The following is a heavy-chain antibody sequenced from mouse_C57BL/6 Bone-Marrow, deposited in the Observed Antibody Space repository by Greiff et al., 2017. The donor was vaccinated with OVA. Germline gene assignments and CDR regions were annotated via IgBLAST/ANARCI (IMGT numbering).Heavy chain of an antibody. J-gene: IGHJ2*01. D-gene: IGHD1-1*01. CDR2: GQGLEWIG. V-gene: IGHV1-87*01. CDR1: YTFSRRVH. Sequence: QVQLKESGPELARPWASVKISCQAFYTFSRRVHFAIRDTNYWMQWVKQRPGQGLEWIGAIYPGNGDTSYNQKFKGKATLTADKSSSTAYMQLSSLTSKDSAVDYCAWSSTVGATDDYWGQGTTLTVSS. CDR3: SKDSAVDYCAWSSTVGATDDY.